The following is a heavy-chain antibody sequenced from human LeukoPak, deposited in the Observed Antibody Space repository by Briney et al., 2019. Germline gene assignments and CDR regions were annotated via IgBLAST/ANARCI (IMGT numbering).Heavy chain of an antibody. CDR1: GFTFSSYA. D-gene: IGHD3-3*01. J-gene: IGHJ3*02. CDR3: AREGPTIFSAFDI. CDR2: ISSSSSYI. Sequence: GGSPRLSCAASGFTFSSYAMSWVRQAPGKGLEWVSSISSSSSYIYYADSVKGRFTISRDNAKNSLYLQMNSLRAEDTAVYYCAREGPTIFSAFDIWGQGTMVTVSS. V-gene: IGHV3-21*01.